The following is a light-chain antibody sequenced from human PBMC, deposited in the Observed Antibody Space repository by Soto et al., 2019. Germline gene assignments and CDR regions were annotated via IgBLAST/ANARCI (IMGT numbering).Light chain of an antibody. CDR3: QQYNTYSPERT. CDR1: QSISTW. CDR2: RAS. Sequence: DIQMTQSPSSLSASVGDRVTITCRASQSISTWLAWFQQKPGKAPKLLIYRASSLEGGAPSRFSGSGSGTEFTLTISSLQPDDFATYYCQQYNTYSPERTFGQGTKVDIK. V-gene: IGKV1-5*03. J-gene: IGKJ1*01.